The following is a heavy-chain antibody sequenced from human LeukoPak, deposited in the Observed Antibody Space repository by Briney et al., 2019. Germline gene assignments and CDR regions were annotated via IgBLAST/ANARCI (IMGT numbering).Heavy chain of an antibody. CDR2: VYHEGST. CDR1: GVAINTNYW. CDR3: ARVRVVTSTPLPFDY. Sequence: SETLSLTCAVSGVAINTNYWWTWVRQTPGKGLEWIGEVYHEGSTNYNPSLKSRVTISIDKSKRHFSLKMRSVTAADTAVYYCARVRVVTSTPLPFDYWGQGTRVTVSS. J-gene: IGHJ4*02. D-gene: IGHD2-21*02. V-gene: IGHV4-4*02.